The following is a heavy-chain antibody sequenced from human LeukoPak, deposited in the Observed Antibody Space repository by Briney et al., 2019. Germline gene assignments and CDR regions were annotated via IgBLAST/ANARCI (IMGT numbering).Heavy chain of an antibody. J-gene: IGHJ5*02. V-gene: IGHV4-34*01. D-gene: IGHD3-10*01. Sequence: ASETLSLTCAVYGGSFSGYYWSWIRQPPGKGLEWIGEINHSGSTNYNPSLKSRVTISVDTSKNQFSLKLSSVTAADTAVYYCARSERRKRITMVRGVIIGWFDPWGQGTLVTVSS. CDR2: INHSGST. CDR1: GGSFSGYY. CDR3: ARSERRKRITMVRGVIIGWFDP.